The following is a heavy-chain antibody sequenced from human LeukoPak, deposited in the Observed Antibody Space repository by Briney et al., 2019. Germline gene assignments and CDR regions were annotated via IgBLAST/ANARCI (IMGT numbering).Heavy chain of an antibody. CDR1: GGAISSYY. D-gene: IGHD3-16*01. CDR3: AREGEMNSFDY. J-gene: IGHJ4*02. CDR2: IYYSGST. Sequence: SETLSLTCTVSGGAISSYYWSWIRQPPGKGLEWIGYIYYSGSTNYNPSLKSRVTISVDTSKNQFSLKLSSVTAADTAVYYCAREGEMNSFDYWGQGTLVTVSS. V-gene: IGHV4-59*01.